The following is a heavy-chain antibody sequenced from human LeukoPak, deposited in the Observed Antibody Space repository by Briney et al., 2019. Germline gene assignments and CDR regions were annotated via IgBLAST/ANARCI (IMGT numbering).Heavy chain of an antibody. J-gene: IGHJ4*02. Sequence: GGSLRLSCAASGFTFSNYWMGWVRQAPGKGLEWVANIKQDGSEKRYVDPVKDRFTISRDNSKNTLYLQMHSLRAEDTAVYYCAKSKLRVTTDPVDYWGQGTLVTVSS. CDR1: GFTFSNYW. V-gene: IGHV3-7*03. D-gene: IGHD4-17*01. CDR3: AKSKLRVTTDPVDY. CDR2: IKQDGSEK.